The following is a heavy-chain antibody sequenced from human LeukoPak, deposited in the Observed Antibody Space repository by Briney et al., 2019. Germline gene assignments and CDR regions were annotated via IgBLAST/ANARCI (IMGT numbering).Heavy chain of an antibody. J-gene: IGHJ5*02. CDR3: AKGRQLVSDWFDP. D-gene: IGHD6-13*01. CDR1: GFTFSSYG. Sequence: PGGSLRLSCAASGFTFSSYGMHWVRQAPGKGLEWVAVISYDGSNKYYADSVKGRFTTSRDNSKNTLYLQMNSLRAEDTAVYYCAKGRQLVSDWFDPWGQGTLVTVSS. V-gene: IGHV3-30*18. CDR2: ISYDGSNK.